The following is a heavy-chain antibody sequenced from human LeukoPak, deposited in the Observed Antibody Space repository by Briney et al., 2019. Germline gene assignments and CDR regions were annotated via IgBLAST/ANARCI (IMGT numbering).Heavy chain of an antibody. CDR3: ARGPGSSGGAYVGDY. J-gene: IGHJ4*01. CDR1: GFTFSTHW. V-gene: IGHV3-74*01. Sequence: GGSLRLSCAASGFTFSTHWMHWVRQVPGRGPVWVSRADGGGSSTSYADSVKGRFSISRDNAKSTLYLQMDGLRAEDTAVYYCARGPGSSGGAYVGDYWGHGTLVTVSS. D-gene: IGHD3-22*01. CDR2: ADGGGSST.